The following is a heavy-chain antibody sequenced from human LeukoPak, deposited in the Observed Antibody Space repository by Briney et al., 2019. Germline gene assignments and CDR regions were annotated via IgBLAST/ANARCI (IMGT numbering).Heavy chain of an antibody. CDR1: GGSISSYY. CDR2: IYTSGST. D-gene: IGHD6-19*01. J-gene: IGHJ4*02. CDR3: ARVAAPKKYSSGWYGYNFDY. V-gene: IGHV4-4*07. Sequence: SETLSLTCTVSGGSISSYYWSWIRQPAGKGLEWIGRIYTSGSTNYNPSLKSRVTMSVDTSKNQFSLKLSSVTAADTAVYYCARVAAPKKYSSGWYGYNFDYWGQGTLVTVSS.